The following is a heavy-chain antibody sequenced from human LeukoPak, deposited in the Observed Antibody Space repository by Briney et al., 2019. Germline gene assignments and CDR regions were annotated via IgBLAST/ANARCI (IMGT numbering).Heavy chain of an antibody. Sequence: PGGSLRLSCAASGFTFSDYYMSWIRQAPGKGLEWVSYISSSGSTIYYADAVKGRFTISRDNAKNSLYLQMNSLRAEDTAVYYCARDRGYCSGGSCYGDNYFDYWGQGTLVTVSS. J-gene: IGHJ4*02. CDR3: ARDRGYCSGGSCYGDNYFDY. CDR1: GFTFSDYY. D-gene: IGHD2-15*01. V-gene: IGHV3-11*01. CDR2: ISSSGSTI.